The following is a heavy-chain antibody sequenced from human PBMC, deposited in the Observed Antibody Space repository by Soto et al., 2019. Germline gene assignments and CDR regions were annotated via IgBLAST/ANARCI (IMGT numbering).Heavy chain of an antibody. CDR2: INHSGST. J-gene: IGHJ5*02. CDR3: ARGRPNYYGSGXVWFDP. Sequence: SETLSLTCAVYGGSFSGDYWSWIRQPPGKGLEWIGEINHSGSTNYNPSLKSRVTISVDTSKNQFSLKLSSVTAADTAVYYCARGRPNYYGSGXVWFDPWGPGTLVT. D-gene: IGHD3-10*01. CDR1: GGSFSGDY. V-gene: IGHV4-34*01.